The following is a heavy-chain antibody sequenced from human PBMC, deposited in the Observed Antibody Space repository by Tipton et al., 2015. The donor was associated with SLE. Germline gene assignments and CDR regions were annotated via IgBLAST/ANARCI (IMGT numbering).Heavy chain of an antibody. CDR1: GGSISSSSYY. CDR2: IYYSGST. Sequence: TLSLTCTVSGGSISSSSYYWGWIRQPPGKGLEWIGCIYYSGSTSNNPSLKSRVTISVDKPKNQFSLKLSSVTAADTAVYYCARGYSSSLEPFDYWGQGTLVTVSS. CDR3: ARGYSSSLEPFDY. J-gene: IGHJ4*02. D-gene: IGHD6-13*01. V-gene: IGHV4-39*07.